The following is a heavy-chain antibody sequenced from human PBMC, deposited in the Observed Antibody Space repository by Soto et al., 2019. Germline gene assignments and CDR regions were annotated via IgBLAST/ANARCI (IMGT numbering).Heavy chain of an antibody. D-gene: IGHD2-8*01. CDR1: GFTFSSYG. J-gene: IGHJ4*02. V-gene: IGHV3-30*03. Sequence: QVQLVESGGGVVQPGRSLRLSCAASGFTFSSYGMHWVRQAPGKGLEWVAVISYDGSNKYYADSVKGRFTISRDNSKNTLYLQMNSLRAEDTAVYYCATRPPIGVTDYWGQGTLVTVS. CDR3: ATRPPIGVTDY. CDR2: ISYDGSNK.